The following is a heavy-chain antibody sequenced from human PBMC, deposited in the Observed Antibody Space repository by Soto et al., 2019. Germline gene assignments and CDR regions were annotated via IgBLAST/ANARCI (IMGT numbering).Heavy chain of an antibody. V-gene: IGHV1-2*02. CDR1: GYTFTGYY. J-gene: IGHJ4*02. CDR2: INPNSGGT. D-gene: IGHD6-19*01. CDR3: ARDLQEGIAVARPTPSFDY. Sequence: GASVKVSCKASGYTFTGYYMHWVRQAPGQGLEWMGWINPNSGGTNYAQKFQGRVTMTRDTSISTAYMELSRLRSDDTAVYYCARDLQEGIAVARPTPSFDYWGQGTLVTVSS.